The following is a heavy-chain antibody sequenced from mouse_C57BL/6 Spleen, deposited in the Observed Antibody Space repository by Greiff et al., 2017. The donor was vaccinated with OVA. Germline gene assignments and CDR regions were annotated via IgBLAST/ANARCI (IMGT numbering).Heavy chain of an antibody. CDR3: ARDSNYVGGYAMDY. CDR2: ISDGGSYT. D-gene: IGHD2-5*01. V-gene: IGHV5-4*01. Sequence: EVQLVESGGGLVKPGGSLKLSCAASGFTFSSYAMSWVRQTPEKRLEWVATISDGGSYTYYPDNVKGRFTISRDNAKNNLYLQMSHLKSEDTAMYYCARDSNYVGGYAMDYWGQGTSVTVSS. CDR1: GFTFSSYA. J-gene: IGHJ4*01.